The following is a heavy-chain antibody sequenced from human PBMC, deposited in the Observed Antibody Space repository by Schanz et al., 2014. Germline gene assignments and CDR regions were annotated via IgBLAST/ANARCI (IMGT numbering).Heavy chain of an antibody. CDR2: IYSSGST. D-gene: IGHD3-9*01. V-gene: IGHV3-53*01. J-gene: IGHJ4*02. CDR1: GFTVSNSY. Sequence: DVQLVDSGGGLVQPGGSLRLSCAASGFTVSNSYIHWVRQAPGKGLEWVSTIYSSGSTYYADSVRGRFTISRDNSMNTVYLQMNTLRAEDTAVYYCAKDHAGSNILTALGNWGQGTLVTVSS. CDR3: AKDHAGSNILTALGN.